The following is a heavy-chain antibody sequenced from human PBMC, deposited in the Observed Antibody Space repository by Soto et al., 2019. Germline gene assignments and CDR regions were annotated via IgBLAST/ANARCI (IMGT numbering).Heavy chain of an antibody. V-gene: IGHV4-34*01. Sequence: SVMLSLTCGVYGGSISGYYWSWIRQPPGKGLEWIGEINHSGSTNYNPSLKSRVTISVDTSKNQFSLKLSSVTAADTAVYYCARGTDSSGYYPYRLFDYWGQGTLVTVSS. J-gene: IGHJ4*02. D-gene: IGHD3-22*01. CDR1: GGSISGYY. CDR2: INHSGST. CDR3: ARGTDSSGYYPYRLFDY.